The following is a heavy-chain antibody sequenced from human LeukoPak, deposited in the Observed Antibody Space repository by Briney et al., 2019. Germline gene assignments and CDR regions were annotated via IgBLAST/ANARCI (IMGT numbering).Heavy chain of an antibody. CDR2: ISGSGGFP. Sequence: PGRSLRLSCAASGFAFSSYTMNWVHQAPGKGLEWVSAISGSGGFPYYADSVKGRFTISRDISKSTLYLQTNSLRAEDTAVYYCAKGLGLAIVSTLDRWGQGTLVTVSS. CDR3: AKGLGLAIVSTLDR. D-gene: IGHD1-26*01. CDR1: GFAFSSYT. J-gene: IGHJ5*02. V-gene: IGHV3-23*01.